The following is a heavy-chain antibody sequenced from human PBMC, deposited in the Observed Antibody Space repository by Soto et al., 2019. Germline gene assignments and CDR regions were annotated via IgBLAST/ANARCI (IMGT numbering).Heavy chain of an antibody. Sequence: EVQLVESGGGLIQPGGSLRLSCAASGFSFNTYAMNWVRQAPGKGLEWISYISSSSSRIYYADSVKCRFTLSRDNAKNSLYLQMNSLRAEDTAVYYCASDPGIAAAGLDYWGQGTLVTVSS. CDR3: ASDPGIAAAGLDY. J-gene: IGHJ4*02. CDR2: ISSSSSRI. V-gene: IGHV3-48*04. CDR1: GFSFNTYA. D-gene: IGHD6-25*01.